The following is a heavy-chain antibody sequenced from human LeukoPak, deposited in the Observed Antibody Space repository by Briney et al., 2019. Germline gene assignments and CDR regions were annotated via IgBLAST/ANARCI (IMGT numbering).Heavy chain of an antibody. J-gene: IGHJ4*02. Sequence: PGGSLRLSCAASGFTFSSYAMSWVRQAPGKGLAWVSAISGSGGSTYYADSVKGRFTISRDNSKNTLYLQMNSLRAEDTAVYYCAKDYYYDSSGYFDYWGQGTLVTVSS. CDR3: AKDYYYDSSGYFDY. D-gene: IGHD3-22*01. V-gene: IGHV3-23*01. CDR1: GFTFSSYA. CDR2: ISGSGGST.